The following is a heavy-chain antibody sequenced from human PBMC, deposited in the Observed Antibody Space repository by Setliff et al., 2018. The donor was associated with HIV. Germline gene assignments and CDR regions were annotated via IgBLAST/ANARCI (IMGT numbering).Heavy chain of an antibody. J-gene: IGHJ4*02. CDR2: IYYSGST. D-gene: IGHD5-18*01. V-gene: IGHV4-39*01. Sequence: SETLSLTWTVSGDSTSSSSSYWGWIRQPPGKGLEWIGSIYYSGSTYYNPSLKSRVTISVDTSKNQFSLKLNSVTAADTAVYYCARTRGYTYGYIDSWAQGTLVTVSS. CDR3: ARTRGYTYGYIDS. CDR1: GDSTSSSSSY.